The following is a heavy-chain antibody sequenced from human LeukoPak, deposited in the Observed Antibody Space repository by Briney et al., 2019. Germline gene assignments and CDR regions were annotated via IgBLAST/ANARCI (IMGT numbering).Heavy chain of an antibody. CDR3: AKDRITMIVVAPDAFDI. Sequence: GGSLRLSCAASGFTFSSYAMHWVRQAPGKGLEWVSAISGSGGSTYYADSVKGRFTISRDNSKNTLYLQMNSLRAEDTAVYYCAKDRITMIVVAPDAFDIWGQGTMVTVSS. CDR2: ISGSGGST. V-gene: IGHV3-23*01. D-gene: IGHD3-22*01. CDR1: GFTFSSYA. J-gene: IGHJ3*02.